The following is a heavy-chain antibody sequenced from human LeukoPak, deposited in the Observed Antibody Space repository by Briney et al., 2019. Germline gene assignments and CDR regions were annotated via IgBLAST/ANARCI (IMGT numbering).Heavy chain of an antibody. V-gene: IGHV4-59*01. CDR3: AREGTSGTHLNWFDP. Sequence: GSLRLSCVATGFTFSSSAMSWVRQPPGKGLEWIGHIYGSGSTNYNPSLKSRVTLSVDTSKNQFSLKLSSVTAADTAVYYCAREGTSGTHLNWFDPWGQGTLVTVSS. J-gene: IGHJ5*02. D-gene: IGHD1-1*01. CDR1: GFTFSSSA. CDR2: IYGSGST.